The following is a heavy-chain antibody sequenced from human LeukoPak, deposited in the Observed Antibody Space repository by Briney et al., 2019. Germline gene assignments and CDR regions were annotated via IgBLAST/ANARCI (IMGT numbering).Heavy chain of an antibody. CDR1: GGSISSYY. J-gene: IGHJ4*02. Sequence: SETLSLTCTVSGGSISSYYWSWIRQPPGKGLEWIGYIYYSGSTNYNPSLKSRVTISVGTSKNQFSLKLSSVTAADTAVYYCARDQYGARYWGQGTLVTVSS. D-gene: IGHD2/OR15-2a*01. CDR3: ARDQYGARY. CDR2: IYYSGST. V-gene: IGHV4-59*01.